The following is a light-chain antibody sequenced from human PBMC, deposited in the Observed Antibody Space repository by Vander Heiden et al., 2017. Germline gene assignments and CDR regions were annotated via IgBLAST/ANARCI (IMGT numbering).Light chain of an antibody. CDR1: SSDVGGYNY. J-gene: IGLJ1*01. CDR2: DVS. Sequence: QSALTQPAAVSGSPGQSITISCTGTSSDVGGYNYVAWYQQPPDPAPKLIIYDVSNRPSGVSDRFSGSKSGNTASLTISGLQADDEADYYCTSFTSRHTYVFGTGTKVTVL. V-gene: IGLV2-14*03. CDR3: TSFTSRHTYV.